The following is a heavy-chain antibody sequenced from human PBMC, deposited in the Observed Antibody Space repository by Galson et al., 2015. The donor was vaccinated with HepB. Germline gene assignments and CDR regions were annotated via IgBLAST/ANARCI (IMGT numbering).Heavy chain of an antibody. CDR1: GFTLSGYY. CDR3: ARLQPSAIRGEPFDL. D-gene: IGHD1-14*01. CDR2: ISASSSYI. V-gene: IGHV3-11*06. J-gene: IGHJ3*01. Sequence: SLRLSCAASGFTLSGYYMTWIRQAPGKGLEWLSYISASSSYINYADSVKGRFTISRDNAKKSLYLQMDSLRVEDTAVYYCARLQPSAIRGEPFDLWGQGTMVTVSS.